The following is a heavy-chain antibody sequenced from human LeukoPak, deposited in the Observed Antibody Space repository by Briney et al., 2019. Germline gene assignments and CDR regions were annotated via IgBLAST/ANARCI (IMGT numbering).Heavy chain of an antibody. Sequence: GESLKISCKGSGYSFTSYWIGWVRQMPGKGLEWMGIIYPGDSDTRYSPSFQGQVTISADKSISTAYLQWSSLKASDTAMYYCARQNPPHYDFWSGYYYYYYYYYMDVWGKGTTVTVSS. J-gene: IGHJ6*03. V-gene: IGHV5-51*01. CDR3: ARQNPPHYDFWSGYYYYYYYYYMDV. D-gene: IGHD3-3*01. CDR2: IYPGDSDT. CDR1: GYSFTSYW.